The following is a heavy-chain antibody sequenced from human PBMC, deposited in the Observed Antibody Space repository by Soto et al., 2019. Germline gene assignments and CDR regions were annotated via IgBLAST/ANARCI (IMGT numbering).Heavy chain of an antibody. CDR2: IWYDGSNK. Sequence: PGGSLRLSCAASGFTFSSYGMHWVRQAPGKGLEWVAVIWYDGSNKYYADSVKGRFTISRDNSKNTLYLQMNSLRAEDTAVYYCARDRVDNWNKLSYYFDYWGLGTLVTVSS. CDR1: GFTFSSYG. CDR3: ARDRVDNWNKLSYYFDY. J-gene: IGHJ4*02. V-gene: IGHV3-33*01. D-gene: IGHD1-20*01.